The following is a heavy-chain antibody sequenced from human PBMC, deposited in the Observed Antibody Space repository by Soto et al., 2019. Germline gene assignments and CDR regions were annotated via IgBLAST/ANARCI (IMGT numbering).Heavy chain of an antibody. Sequence: GGSLRLSCAASGFTFSSYAMHWVRQAPGKGLEWVAVISYDGSNKYYADSVKGRFTISRDNSKNTLYLQMNSLRAEDTAVYYCARDKGYDSSGYYYYGMDVWGQGTTVTVSS. V-gene: IGHV3-30-3*01. CDR3: ARDKGYDSSGYYYYGMDV. CDR2: ISYDGSNK. CDR1: GFTFSSYA. J-gene: IGHJ6*02. D-gene: IGHD3-22*01.